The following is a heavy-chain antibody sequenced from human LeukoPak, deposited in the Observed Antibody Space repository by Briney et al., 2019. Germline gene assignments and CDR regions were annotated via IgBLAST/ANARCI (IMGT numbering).Heavy chain of an antibody. D-gene: IGHD3-22*01. Sequence: PGGSLRLSCAASGFTFSRYWIHWVRQAPGKGLVWVSRINGDGSSTSYADSVKGRFTISRDNAKNTLYLQMKSLRVEDTAVYYCVRDLGYYCDSSSYYYVPGDFDYWGQGTLVTVSS. V-gene: IGHV3-74*01. CDR1: GFTFSRYW. CDR3: VRDLGYYCDSSSYYYVPGDFDY. J-gene: IGHJ4*02. CDR2: INGDGSST.